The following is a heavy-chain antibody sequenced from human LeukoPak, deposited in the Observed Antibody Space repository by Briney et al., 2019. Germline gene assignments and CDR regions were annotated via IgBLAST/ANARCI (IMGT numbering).Heavy chain of an antibody. V-gene: IGHV4-59*08. Sequence: SETLSLTCTVSGGSINSYYWRWIRQPPGKGLEWIGYIYYSGSTNYNPSVKSRVTISVDTSKNQFSLKLSSVTAADTAVYYCARHRGGSSSWYILDYWGQGTLVTVSS. J-gene: IGHJ4*02. CDR3: ARHRGGSSSWYILDY. D-gene: IGHD6-13*01. CDR1: GGSINSYY. CDR2: IYYSGST.